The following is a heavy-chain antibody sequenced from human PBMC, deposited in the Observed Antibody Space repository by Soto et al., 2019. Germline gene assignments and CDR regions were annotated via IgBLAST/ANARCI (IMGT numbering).Heavy chain of an antibody. CDR3: ARETNSGYSSSWYAVYWFDP. J-gene: IGHJ5*02. D-gene: IGHD6-13*01. CDR2: IYTSGST. V-gene: IGHV4-4*07. Sequence: PSETLSLTCTVSGGSISSYYWSWIRQPAGKGLEWIGRIYTSGSTSYNPSLKSRVTMSVDTSKNQFSLKLSSVTAADTAVYYCARETNSGYSSSWYAVYWFDPWGQGTLVTVSS. CDR1: GGSISSYY.